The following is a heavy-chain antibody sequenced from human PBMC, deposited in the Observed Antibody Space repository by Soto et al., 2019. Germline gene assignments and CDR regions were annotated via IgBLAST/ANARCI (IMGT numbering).Heavy chain of an antibody. CDR1: GYTSINYG. CDR3: ALYEGSLDI. J-gene: IGHJ3*02. D-gene: IGHD2-2*02. V-gene: IGHV1-18*01. Sequence: ASVKVSCKASGYTSINYGMHWVRQAPGQRLEWMGWISAYNGNTNYAQKLQGRVTMTTDTSTSTAYMELRSLRSDDTAVYYCALYEGSLDIWGQGTLVTVSS. CDR2: ISAYNGNT.